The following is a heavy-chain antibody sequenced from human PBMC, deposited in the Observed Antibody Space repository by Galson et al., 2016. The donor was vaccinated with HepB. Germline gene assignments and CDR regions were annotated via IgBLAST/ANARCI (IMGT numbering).Heavy chain of an antibody. D-gene: IGHD3-16*01. CDR2: IYWDGEK. V-gene: IGHV2-5*02. Sequence: PALVKPTQTLTLTCTLSGFSLRSNDVGVAWTRQAPGKALEWLTIIYWDGEKKYIPSLRGWLTITEDTSKNQVVLTLTNVDSLDTGTYYCARRPGGGDGSAFDLWGRGTLVTVSS. CDR3: ARRPGGGDGSAFDL. J-gene: IGHJ2*01. CDR1: GFSLRSNDVG.